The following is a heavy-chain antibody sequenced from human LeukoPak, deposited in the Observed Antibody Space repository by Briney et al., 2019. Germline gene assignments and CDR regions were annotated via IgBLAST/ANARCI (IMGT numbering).Heavy chain of an antibody. CDR1: GGPISSGGYS. CDR2: IYHSGST. CDR3: ARRLSGSYLGYFDY. D-gene: IGHD1-26*01. Sequence: PSETLSLTCAVSGGPISSGGYSWSWIRQPPGKGLEWIGYIYHSGSTYYHPSLKSRVTISVDRSKNQFSLKLSSVTAADTAVYYCARRLSGSYLGYFDYWGQGTLVTVSS. V-gene: IGHV4-30-2*01. J-gene: IGHJ4*02.